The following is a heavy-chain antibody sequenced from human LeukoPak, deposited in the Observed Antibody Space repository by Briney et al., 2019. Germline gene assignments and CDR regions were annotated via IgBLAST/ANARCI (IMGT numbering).Heavy chain of an antibody. J-gene: IGHJ4*02. CDR1: GYTFTGYY. V-gene: IGHV1-2*02. D-gene: IGHD4-17*01. CDR2: INPNSGGT. CDR3: ASLNYGDYVVFDY. Sequence: GASVKVSCKASGYTFTGYYMHWVRQAPGQGLEWMGWINPNSGGTNYAQKFQGRVTMTRDTSISTAYMELSRLRSDDTAVYYCASLNYGDYVVFDYWGQGTLVTVFS.